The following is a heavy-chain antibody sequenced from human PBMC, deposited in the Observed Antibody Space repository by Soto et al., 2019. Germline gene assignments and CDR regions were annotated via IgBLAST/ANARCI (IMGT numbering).Heavy chain of an antibody. CDR2: INAGNGNT. J-gene: IGHJ4*02. D-gene: IGHD3-10*01. CDR3: TRYIRLAGEY. Sequence: QVQLVQSGAEVKKPGASVKVSCKASGYTFTSYAMHWVRQAPGQRLEWMGWINAGNGNTKYSQKFQGRVTSNRDTTASTTYMKLSSLRSEDTAVYYCTRYIRLAGEYWGQVTLVIVSS. CDR1: GYTFTSYA. V-gene: IGHV1-3*01.